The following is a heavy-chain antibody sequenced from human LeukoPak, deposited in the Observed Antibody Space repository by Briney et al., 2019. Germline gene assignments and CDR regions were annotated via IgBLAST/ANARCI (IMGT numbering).Heavy chain of an antibody. CDR2: IKQDGSEK. D-gene: IGHD3-22*01. Sequence: GGSLRLSCAASGFTFSSYWMSWVRQAPGKGLEWVANIKQDGSEKYYVDSVKGRFTISRDNAKNSLYLQMNSLRAEDTAVYYCARDPLAYYYDSSGYYFDYWGQETLVTVSS. J-gene: IGHJ4*02. V-gene: IGHV3-7*01. CDR3: ARDPLAYYYDSSGYYFDY. CDR1: GFTFSSYW.